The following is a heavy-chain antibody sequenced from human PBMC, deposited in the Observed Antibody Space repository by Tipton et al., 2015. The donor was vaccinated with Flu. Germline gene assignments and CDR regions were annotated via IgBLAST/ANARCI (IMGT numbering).Heavy chain of an antibody. J-gene: IGHJ4*02. Sequence: GSLRLSCAASGFTFSNYEINWVRQAPGKGLEWVSYISGSGATINYADSMKGRFTISRDNAKNSVYLQMNSLRAEDTAVYYCARGAFFSDSGGFSLFDHWGQGTPVTVSS. CDR1: GFTFSNYE. CDR2: ISGSGATI. CDR3: ARGAFFSDSGGFSLFDH. D-gene: IGHD3-22*01. V-gene: IGHV3-48*03.